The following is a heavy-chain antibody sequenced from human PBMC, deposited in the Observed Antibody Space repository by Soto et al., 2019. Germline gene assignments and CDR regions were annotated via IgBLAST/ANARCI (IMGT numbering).Heavy chain of an antibody. V-gene: IGHV4-39*01. CDR3: ARRGWLFYYGY. D-gene: IGHD3-9*01. Sequence: PSETLSLTCTVSGDSVGSDGYYWTWIRQHPGKGLEWIGSIYYSGSTSYNPSLKSRVTISVDTSKNQLSLKLSSVTAADTAVYYCARRGWLFYYGYWGQGTLVTVSS. CDR1: GDSVGSDGYY. J-gene: IGHJ4*02. CDR2: IYYSGST.